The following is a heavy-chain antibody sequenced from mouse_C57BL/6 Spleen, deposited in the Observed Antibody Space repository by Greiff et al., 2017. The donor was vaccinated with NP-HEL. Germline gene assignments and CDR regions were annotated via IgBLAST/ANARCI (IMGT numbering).Heavy chain of an antibody. CDR2: IDPEDGDT. CDR3: TGYYSNYEGWYFDV. D-gene: IGHD2-5*01. J-gene: IGHJ1*03. CDR1: GFNIKDYY. V-gene: IGHV14-1*01. Sequence: DVKLQESGAELVRPGASVKLSFTASGFNIKDYYMHWVKQRPEQGLEWIGRIDPEDGDTEYAPKFQGKATMTADTSSHTAYLQLSSLTSEDTAGYYCTGYYSNYEGWYFDVWGTGTTVTVA.